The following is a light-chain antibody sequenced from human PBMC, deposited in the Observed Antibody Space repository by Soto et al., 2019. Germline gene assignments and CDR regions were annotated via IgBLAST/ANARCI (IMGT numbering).Light chain of an antibody. V-gene: IGKV3-20*01. CDR1: QSVSSSY. Sequence: EIVLTQSPDTLSLSPGERATLSCTASQSVSSSYLVWYQQKPGQAPRLLIYGASSRATGIPDRFSGSGSGTDFSLTISRLEPEDFAVYYCQQYGNSPQVTVRQGTRLEIK. CDR3: QQYGNSPQVT. J-gene: IGKJ5*01. CDR2: GAS.